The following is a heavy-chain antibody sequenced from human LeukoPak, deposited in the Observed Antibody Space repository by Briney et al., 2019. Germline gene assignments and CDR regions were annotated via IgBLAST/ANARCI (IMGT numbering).Heavy chain of an antibody. CDR3: AKDLRAARPTLNYFDY. Sequence: GGSLRLSCAASGFAFSSYAMNWVRQAPGKGLEWVSAISGSGGSTYYADSVKGRFTISRDNSKNTLYLQMNSLRAEDTAVYYCAKDLRAARPTLNYFDYWGQGTLVTVSS. J-gene: IGHJ4*02. V-gene: IGHV3-23*01. CDR1: GFAFSSYA. CDR2: ISGSGGST. D-gene: IGHD6-6*01.